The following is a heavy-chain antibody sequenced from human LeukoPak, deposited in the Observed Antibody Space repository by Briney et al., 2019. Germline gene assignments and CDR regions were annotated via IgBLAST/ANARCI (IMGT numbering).Heavy chain of an antibody. CDR1: GFTFSSYT. CDR3: ATDRVATLRG. J-gene: IGHJ4*02. CDR2: ISYDGSNK. Sequence: PGGSLRLSCAASGFTFSSYTIHWVRQAPGKGLEWVAVISYDGSNKYYADSVKGRFTISRDNSKNTLYLQMNSLKTEDTAVYYCATDRVATLRGWGQGTLVTVSS. V-gene: IGHV3-30-3*01. D-gene: IGHD2-15*01.